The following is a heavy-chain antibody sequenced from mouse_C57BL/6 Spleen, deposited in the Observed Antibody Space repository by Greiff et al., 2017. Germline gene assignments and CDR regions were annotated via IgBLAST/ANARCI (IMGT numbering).Heavy chain of an antibody. V-gene: IGHV1-64*01. CDR2: IHPNSGSP. J-gene: IGHJ4*01. CDR3: AIGYYDYGYYYAMDY. Sequence: VQLQQPGAELVKPGASVTLSCKASGYTFTSYWMHWVKQRPGQGLEWIGMIHPNSGSPNYNEKFKSKATLTVDKSASSAYMQLSSLTSVDSAVYYCAIGYYDYGYYYAMDYWGQGTSVTVSS. D-gene: IGHD2-4*01. CDR1: GYTFTSYW.